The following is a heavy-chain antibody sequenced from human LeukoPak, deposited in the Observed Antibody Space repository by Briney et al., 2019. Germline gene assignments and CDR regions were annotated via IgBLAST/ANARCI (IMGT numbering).Heavy chain of an antibody. V-gene: IGHV3-48*04. CDR1: GFTFSSYS. J-gene: IGHJ4*02. D-gene: IGHD3-22*01. Sequence: GGSLRLSCAASGFTFSSYSMNWVRQAPGKGLEGVSYSSSSSSTIYYADSVKGRFTISRDNAKNSLYLQMNSLRAEDTAMYYCARDSSQWHSSGSADYWGQGTLVTVSS. CDR2: SSSSSSTI. CDR3: ARDSSQWHSSGSADY.